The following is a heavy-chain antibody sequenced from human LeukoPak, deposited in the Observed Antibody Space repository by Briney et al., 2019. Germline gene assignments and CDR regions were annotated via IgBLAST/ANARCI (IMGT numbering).Heavy chain of an antibody. Sequence: PSETLSLTCAVYGGSFSGYDWHWFRQPPGKGLEWIGEINHGGSTRYYPSLKSRVTISIDTSKNQFSLKLSSVTAADTAVYYCAQWGNNMDVWGKGIKVTVSS. CDR1: GGSFSGYD. D-gene: IGHD3-16*01. CDR3: AQWGNNMDV. CDR2: INHGGST. V-gene: IGHV4-34*01. J-gene: IGHJ6*03.